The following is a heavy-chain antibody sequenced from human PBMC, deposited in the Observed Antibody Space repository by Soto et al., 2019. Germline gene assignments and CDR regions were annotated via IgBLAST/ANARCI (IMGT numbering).Heavy chain of an antibody. CDR2: IWYDGSNK. Sequence: GGSLRLSCAASGFTFSSYGMHWVRQAPGKGLEWVAVIWYDGSNKYYADSVKGRFTISRDNSKNTLYLQMNSLRAEDTAVYYCARDGGGVVVTAIQYYFDYWGQGTLVTVSS. J-gene: IGHJ4*02. D-gene: IGHD2-21*02. V-gene: IGHV3-33*01. CDR3: ARDGGGVVVTAIQYYFDY. CDR1: GFTFSSYG.